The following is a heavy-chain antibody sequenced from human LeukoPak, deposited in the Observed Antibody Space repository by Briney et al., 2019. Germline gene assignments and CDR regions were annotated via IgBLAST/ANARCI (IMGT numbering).Heavy chain of an antibody. J-gene: IGHJ4*02. D-gene: IGHD1-26*01. CDR1: GFTFSSYW. V-gene: IGHV3-74*01. CDR2: ITSDGSST. Sequence: AGGSLRLSCTASGFTFSSYWMHWVRQAPGKGLEWVSRITSDGSSTSHVDSVKGRFTISRDNAKNTLYLQMNSLRAEDTAVYYCSRGVGATDSWGQGTLVTVSS. CDR3: SRGVGATDS.